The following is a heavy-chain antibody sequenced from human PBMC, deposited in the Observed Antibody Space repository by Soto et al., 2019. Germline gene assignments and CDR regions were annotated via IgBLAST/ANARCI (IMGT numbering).Heavy chain of an antibody. CDR1: GFSLTTSGVG. CDR3: AHRVLRTVFGLVTTTAIYFDF. J-gene: IGHJ4*02. Sequence: QITLNESGPTQVKPRQTLTLTCTFSGFSLTTSGVGGGWIGQSPGKAPEWFALIYWDDDKRYSPSLKSRLTITKDTSKNQVVLTMADLDPADTATYYCAHRVLRTVFGLVTTTAIYFDFWGQGTPVAVSS. CDR2: IYWDDDK. V-gene: IGHV2-5*02. D-gene: IGHD3-3*01.